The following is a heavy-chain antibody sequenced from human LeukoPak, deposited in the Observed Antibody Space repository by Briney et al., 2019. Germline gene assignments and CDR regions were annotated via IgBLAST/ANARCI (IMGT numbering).Heavy chain of an antibody. D-gene: IGHD3-16*01. CDR2: IYYSGST. V-gene: IGHV4-59*12. CDR1: GGSINDAY. Sequence: SSETLSLTCTVSGGSINDAYWSWIRQSPGRGLEWIGSIYYSGSTYYNPSLKSRVTISVDTSKNQFSLKLSSVTAADTAVYYCARATLGYYYYYMDVWGKGTTVTVSS. J-gene: IGHJ6*03. CDR3: ARATLGYYYYYMDV.